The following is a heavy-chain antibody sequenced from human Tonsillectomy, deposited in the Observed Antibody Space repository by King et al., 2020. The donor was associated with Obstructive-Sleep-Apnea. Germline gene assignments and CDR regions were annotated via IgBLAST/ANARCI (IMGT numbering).Heavy chain of an antibody. J-gene: IGHJ6*02. V-gene: IGHV4-4*02. CDR1: GGSISSTNW. Sequence: QVQLQESGPGLVKPSGTLSLTCAVSGGSISSTNWWSWVRQPPGKGLRWIGEIHHSGSANYNPSLKSRVTISVDKSKNQFSLKLSSVTAADTAVYYCARVTLRPYYYGLDVWGQGTTLTVSS. CDR3: ARVTLRPYYYGLDV. D-gene: IGHD2-21*01. CDR2: IHHSGSA.